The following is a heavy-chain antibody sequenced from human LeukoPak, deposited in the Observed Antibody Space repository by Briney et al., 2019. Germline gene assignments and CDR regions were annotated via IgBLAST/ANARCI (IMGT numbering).Heavy chain of an antibody. V-gene: IGHV3-30-3*01. CDR2: ISYDGSNK. CDR3: AKQVLRYGGPFDY. J-gene: IGHJ4*02. Sequence: GGSLRLSCAASGFTFSSYAMHWVRQAPGKGLEWVAVISYDGSNKYYADSVKGRFTISRDNSKNTLYLQMNSLRAEDTAVYYCAKQVLRYGGPFDYWGQGTLVTVSS. D-gene: IGHD4-23*01. CDR1: GFTFSSYA.